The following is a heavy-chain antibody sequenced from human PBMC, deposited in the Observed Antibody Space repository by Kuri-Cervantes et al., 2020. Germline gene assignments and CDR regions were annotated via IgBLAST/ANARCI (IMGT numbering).Heavy chain of an antibody. V-gene: IGHV4-38-2*01. J-gene: IGHJ5*02. CDR3: ARGPSYPWFDP. CDR1: GYSISSGYY. Sequence: SETLSLTCAVSGYSISSGYYWGWFRQPPGKGLEWIGSIYHSGSTYYNPSLKSRVTTSVDTSKNQFSLKLSSVTAADTAVYYCARGPSYPWFDPWGQGTLVTVSS. CDR2: IYHSGST.